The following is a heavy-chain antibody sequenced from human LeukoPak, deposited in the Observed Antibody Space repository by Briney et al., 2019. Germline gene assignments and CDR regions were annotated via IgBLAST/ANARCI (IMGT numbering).Heavy chain of an antibody. CDR1: GYTFTGYY. Sequence: ASVKVSCKXSGYTFTGYYMHWVRQAPGQGLEWMGWINPNSGGTNYSQKFQGRFTMTRDTSISTAYMELSRLRSDDTAVYYCARLGIVVVPAATPDYWGQGTLVTVSS. CDR3: ARLGIVVVPAATPDY. V-gene: IGHV1-2*02. CDR2: INPNSGGT. J-gene: IGHJ4*02. D-gene: IGHD2-2*01.